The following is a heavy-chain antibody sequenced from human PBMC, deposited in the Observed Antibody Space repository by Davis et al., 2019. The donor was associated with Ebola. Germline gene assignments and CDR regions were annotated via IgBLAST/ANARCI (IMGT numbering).Heavy chain of an antibody. D-gene: IGHD1-26*01. CDR3: AGMGGTYFHFGYY. CDR1: GGSISSSSYY. J-gene: IGHJ4*02. V-gene: IGHV4-39*01. Sequence: SETLSLTCTVSGGSISSSSYYWGWIRQPPGKGLEWIGSIYYSGSTYYNPSLKSRVTISVDTSKNQFSLKLSSVTAADTAVYYCAGMGGTYFHFGYYWGQGTLVTVSS. CDR2: IYYSGST.